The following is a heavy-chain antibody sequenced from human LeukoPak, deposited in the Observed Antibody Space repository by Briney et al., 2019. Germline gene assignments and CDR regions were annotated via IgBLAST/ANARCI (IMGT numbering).Heavy chain of an antibody. CDR2: INPNSGGT. CDR1: RYTFTGYY. V-gene: IGHV1-2*02. Sequence: GASVKVSCKASRYTFTGYYMHWVRQAPGQGLEWMGWINPNSGGTNYAQKFQGRVTMTRDTSISTAYMELSRLRSDDTAVYYCARGYSRLNFYFDYWGQGTLVTVSS. J-gene: IGHJ4*02. D-gene: IGHD6-13*01. CDR3: ARGYSRLNFYFDY.